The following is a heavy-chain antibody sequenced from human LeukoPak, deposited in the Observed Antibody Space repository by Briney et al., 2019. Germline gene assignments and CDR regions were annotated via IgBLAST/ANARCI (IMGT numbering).Heavy chain of an antibody. CDR2: IYYSGSA. Sequence: SETLSLTCTVSGGSISSNSYYWGWIRQPPGKELEWIGNIYYSGSAYFNPSLKSRVTISVDTSKNQFSLRLSSVTAADTAVYACARLARNHYYYDSSGQYDYWGQGTLVTVSS. J-gene: IGHJ4*02. CDR1: GGSISSNSYY. V-gene: IGHV4-39*01. D-gene: IGHD3-22*01. CDR3: ARLARNHYYYDSSGQYDY.